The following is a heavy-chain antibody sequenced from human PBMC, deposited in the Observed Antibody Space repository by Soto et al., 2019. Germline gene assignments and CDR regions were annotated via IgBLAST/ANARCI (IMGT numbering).Heavy chain of an antibody. CDR3: VRGGSNYAS. J-gene: IGHJ5*02. V-gene: IGHV3-7*01. Sequence: EVQLVGSGGGVVQPGGSLRLSCTASGFTFSDSWMTWVRQDPGKGLEWVARIKPDESEKKYADSVKGRFSISRDNAKNSMYLQMDSLRGEDTAVYYCVRGGSNYASWGQGTLVTVSS. CDR2: IKPDESEK. CDR1: GFTFSDSW. D-gene: IGHD4-4*01.